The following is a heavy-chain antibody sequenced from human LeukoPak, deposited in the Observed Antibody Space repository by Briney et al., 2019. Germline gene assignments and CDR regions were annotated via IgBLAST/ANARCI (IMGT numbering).Heavy chain of an antibody. CDR1: GYTFTVYY. CDR2: INPNSGGT. Sequence: GASVKVSCKASGYTFTVYYMHWVRQAPGQGLEWMGRINPNSGGTNYAQKFQGRVTMTRDTSISTAYMELSRLRSDDTAVYYCARGGSRGYSYVPLDYWGQGTLVTVSS. V-gene: IGHV1-2*06. D-gene: IGHD5-18*01. CDR3: ARGGSRGYSYVPLDY. J-gene: IGHJ4*02.